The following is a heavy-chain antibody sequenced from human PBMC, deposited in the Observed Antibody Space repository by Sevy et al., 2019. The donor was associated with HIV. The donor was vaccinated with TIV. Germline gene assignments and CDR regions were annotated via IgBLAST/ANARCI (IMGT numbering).Heavy chain of an antibody. CDR2: INHSGST. J-gene: IGHJ3*02. V-gene: IGHV4-34*01. Sequence: SETLSLTCAVYGGSFSGYYWSWIRQPPGKGLEWIGEINHSGSTNYNPSLKSRVTISVDTSKNQFSLKLSSVTAAETAVYYCARVQSRITMVRGAPSGNAFDIWGQGTMVTVSS. CDR3: ARVQSRITMVRGAPSGNAFDI. CDR1: GGSFSGYY. D-gene: IGHD3-10*01.